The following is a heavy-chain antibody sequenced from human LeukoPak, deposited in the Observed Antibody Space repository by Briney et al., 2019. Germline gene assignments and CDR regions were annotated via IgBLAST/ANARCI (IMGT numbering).Heavy chain of an antibody. CDR3: ARESLDRLHCSSTSCRYYYYGMDV. CDR1: GYSISSGYY. J-gene: IGHJ6*04. V-gene: IGHV4-38-2*02. Sequence: SETLSLTCAVSGYSISSGYYWGWIRPPPGKGLEWIGSIYHSGSTYYNPSLKSRVTISVDTSKNQFSLKLSSVTAADTAVYYCARESLDRLHCSSTSCRYYYYGMDVWGKGTRSPSPQ. CDR2: IYHSGST. D-gene: IGHD2-2*01.